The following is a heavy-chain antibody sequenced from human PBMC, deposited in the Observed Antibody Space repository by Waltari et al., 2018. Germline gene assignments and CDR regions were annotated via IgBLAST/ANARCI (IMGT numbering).Heavy chain of an antibody. D-gene: IGHD3-10*01. CDR1: GYSFTDYC. CDR2: IYPGDSDS. Sequence: EAQLVLFGAEVKKPGESLKISGQVSGYSFTDYCIGWVRQMPGKGLAWMGIIYPGDSDSRYSPSFQGQVTFSVDKSINTAYLHWSRLKASDTAMYFCARHRGIGIATQSFEFWGQGTLVTVSP. CDR3: ARHRGIGIATQSFEF. J-gene: IGHJ4*02. V-gene: IGHV5-51*01.